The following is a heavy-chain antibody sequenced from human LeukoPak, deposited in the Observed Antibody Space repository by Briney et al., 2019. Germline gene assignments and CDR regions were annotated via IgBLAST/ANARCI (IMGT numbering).Heavy chain of an antibody. D-gene: IGHD3-10*01. J-gene: IGHJ4*02. Sequence: GGSLRLFCVASGFIFCFFSMNWVREAPGEGLKWVSYISTTSTHIYYADSVKGRFTISKDNARNSLYLQMNSLRAEDTAVYFCARDGGDFDYWGQGTLVTVSS. CDR1: GFIFCFFS. CDR3: ARDGGDFDY. V-gene: IGHV3-21*05. CDR2: ISTTSTHI.